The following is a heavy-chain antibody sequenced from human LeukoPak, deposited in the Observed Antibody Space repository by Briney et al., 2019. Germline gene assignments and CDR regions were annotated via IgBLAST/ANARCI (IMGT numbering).Heavy chain of an antibody. D-gene: IGHD6-13*01. CDR3: AKDRAAAYWFDP. Sequence: TGGSLRLSCAASGLTFSSYAMSWVRQAPGKGLEWVSAISGSGGSTYYADSVKGRFTISRDNSKNTLYLQMNSLRAEDTAVYYCAKDRAAAYWFDPWGQGTLVTVSS. V-gene: IGHV3-23*01. CDR2: ISGSGGST. J-gene: IGHJ5*02. CDR1: GLTFSSYA.